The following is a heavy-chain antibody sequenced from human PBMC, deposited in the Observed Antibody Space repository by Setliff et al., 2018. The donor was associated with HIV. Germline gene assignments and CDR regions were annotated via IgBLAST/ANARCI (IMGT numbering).Heavy chain of an antibody. J-gene: IGHJ4*02. CDR2: IDSSGTT. CDR1: GGSFGVYR. Sequence: SETLSLTCTISGGSFGVYRWSWIRQSAGRGLEWIGRIDSSGTTDYNPSLKSRVTISVDTSKNQFSLKLSSVTAADTAVYYCARHSPSDYWGQGTLVTVS. V-gene: IGHV4-4*07. CDR3: ARHSPSDY.